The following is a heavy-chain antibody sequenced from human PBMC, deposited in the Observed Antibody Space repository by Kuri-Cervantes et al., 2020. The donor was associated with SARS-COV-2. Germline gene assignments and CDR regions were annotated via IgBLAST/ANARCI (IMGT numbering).Heavy chain of an antibody. V-gene: IGHV4-38-2*01. Sequence: ESLKISCAVSGYSISSGYYWGWIRQPPGKGLEWSGSIYHSGSTYYNPSLKSRVTISVDTSKNQFSLKLSSVTAADTAVYYCARGGVDTAMGADYWGQGTLVTVSS. CDR1: GYSISSGYY. D-gene: IGHD5-18*01. J-gene: IGHJ4*02. CDR2: IYHSGST. CDR3: ARGGVDTAMGADY.